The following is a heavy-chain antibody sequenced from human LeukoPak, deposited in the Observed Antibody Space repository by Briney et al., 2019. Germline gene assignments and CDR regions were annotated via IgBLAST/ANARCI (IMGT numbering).Heavy chain of an antibody. CDR2: IIPIFATA. V-gene: IGHV1-69*13. CDR1: GGTFSSYA. CDR3: ATGKWLAVFDY. J-gene: IGHJ4*02. D-gene: IGHD6-19*01. Sequence: GASVKVSCKASGGTFSSYAISWVRQAPGQGLEWMGGIIPIFATANYAQKFQGRVTITADESTSTAYMELSSLRSEDTAVYYCATGKWLAVFDYWGQGTLVTVSS.